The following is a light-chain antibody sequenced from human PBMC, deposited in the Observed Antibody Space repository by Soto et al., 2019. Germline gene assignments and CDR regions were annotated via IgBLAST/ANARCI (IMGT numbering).Light chain of an antibody. V-gene: IGKV3-20*01. CDR1: QSVSSSN. CDR3: QQYGGTIT. CDR2: DAS. J-gene: IGKJ5*01. Sequence: DIVLTQSPGTLSLSPGERATLSCRASQSVSSSNLAWYQQKPGQAPRLLIYDASTRATGIPDRFSGSGSGTDFTLTISRVEPEDFAVYYCQQYGGTITFGQGTRLDIK.